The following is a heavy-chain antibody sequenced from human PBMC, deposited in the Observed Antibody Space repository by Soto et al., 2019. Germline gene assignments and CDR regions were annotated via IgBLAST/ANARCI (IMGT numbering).Heavy chain of an antibody. V-gene: IGHV1-69*01. CDR3: ARDNVGYYYDSSSSNWFEP. Sequence: QVQLVQSGAEVKKPGSSVKVSCKASGGTFSSYAISWVRQAPGQGLEWMGGIIPIFGTANYAQKFQGRVTITADESTSTAYMELSSLRSEDTAVYYCARDNVGYYYDSSSSNWFEPWGQGTLVTVSS. CDR1: GGTFSSYA. CDR2: IIPIFGTA. D-gene: IGHD3-22*01. J-gene: IGHJ5*02.